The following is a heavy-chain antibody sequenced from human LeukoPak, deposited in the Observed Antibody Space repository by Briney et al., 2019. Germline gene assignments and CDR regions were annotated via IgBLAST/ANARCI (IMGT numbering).Heavy chain of an antibody. V-gene: IGHV7-4-1*02. D-gene: IGHD2-15*01. CDR3: ARHLVVAAGYDAFDI. Sequence: ASVTVSFKASGYTFTTYDMNWVGQAPGQGVEWVGWINTNTGDPTYTQGFTGRHFFFFNTSARTAYLQIRSLQAADTAVYYCARHLVVAAGYDAFDIWGQATMVTVS. J-gene: IGHJ3*02. CDR1: GYTFTTYD. CDR2: INTNTGDP.